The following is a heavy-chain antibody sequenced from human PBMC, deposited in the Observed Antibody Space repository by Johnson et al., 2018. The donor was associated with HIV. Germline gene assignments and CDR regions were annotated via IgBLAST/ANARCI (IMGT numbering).Heavy chain of an antibody. Sequence: VQLVESGGGLAKPAWSPRLSCAASGFTFSSYAMHWVRQAPGKGLGWVAVISFDGSNKYYADSVKGLFTSSRDNSKNTLYLQMNSLRAEDTAVYYCAREGLFSDAFDIWGQGTMVTVSS. CDR2: ISFDGSNK. V-gene: IGHV3-30*04. J-gene: IGHJ3*02. CDR1: GFTFSSYA. CDR3: AREGLFSDAFDI. D-gene: IGHD3-3*01.